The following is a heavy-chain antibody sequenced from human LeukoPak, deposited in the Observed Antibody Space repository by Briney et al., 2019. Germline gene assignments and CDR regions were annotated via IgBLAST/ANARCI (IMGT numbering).Heavy chain of an antibody. D-gene: IGHD3-10*01. CDR2: ISSSSSTI. CDR1: GFAFSSHN. V-gene: IGHV3-48*01. CDR3: ARALWFGETFPAY. J-gene: IGHJ4*02. Sequence: GGSLRLSCAASGFAFSSHNMNWVRQAPGKGLQWVSYISSSSSTIYYADSVKGRFTISRDNAKNSLYLQMNSLRAEDTAVYYCARALWFGETFPAYWGQGTLVTVSS.